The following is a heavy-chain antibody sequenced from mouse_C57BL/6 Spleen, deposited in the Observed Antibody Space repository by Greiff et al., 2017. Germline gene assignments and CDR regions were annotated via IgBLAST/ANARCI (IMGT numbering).Heavy chain of an antibody. J-gene: IGHJ1*03. CDR2: IDPSDSET. Sequence: VQLQQPGAELVRPGSSVKLSCKASGYTFTSYWMHWVKQRPIQGLEWIGNIDPSDSETHYNQKFKDKATLTVDKSSSTAYMQLSSLTSEDSAVYYCAREGYGSRRWYFDVWGTGTTVTVSS. CDR3: AREGYGSRRWYFDV. D-gene: IGHD1-1*01. CDR1: GYTFTSYW. V-gene: IGHV1-52*01.